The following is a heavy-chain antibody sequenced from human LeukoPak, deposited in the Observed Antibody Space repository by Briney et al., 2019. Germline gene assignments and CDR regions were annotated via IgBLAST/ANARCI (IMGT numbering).Heavy chain of an antibody. J-gene: IGHJ6*02. V-gene: IGHV3-30*04. Sequence: GGSLRLSCAASGFTFSSYAMHWVRQAPGKGLEWVAVISYDGSNKYYADSVKGRFTISRDNSKNTLYLQMNSLRAEDTAVYNCARGLTGDYYYYGMDVWGQGTTVTVSS. CDR2: ISYDGSNK. CDR3: ARGLTGDYYYYGMDV. CDR1: GFTFSSYA. D-gene: IGHD7-27*01.